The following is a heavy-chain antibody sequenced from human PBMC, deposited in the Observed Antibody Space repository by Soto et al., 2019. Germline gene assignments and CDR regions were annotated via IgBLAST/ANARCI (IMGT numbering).Heavy chain of an antibody. Sequence: EVQLLESGGGLVQPGGSLRLSCAASGFTFSSYAMSWVRQAPGKGLEWVSTTCGSGGSTYYADSVKGRFTISRDNSKNTFYLQMNSLRAEDMAVYYCAKDGGYGSGSYYSDDWGHGTLVTVSS. V-gene: IGHV3-23*01. CDR3: AKDGGYGSGSYYSDD. CDR1: GFTFSSYA. CDR2: TCGSGGST. J-gene: IGHJ4*01. D-gene: IGHD3-10*01.